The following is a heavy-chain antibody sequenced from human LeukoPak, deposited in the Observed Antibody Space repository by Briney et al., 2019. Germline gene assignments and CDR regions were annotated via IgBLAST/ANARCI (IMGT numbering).Heavy chain of an antibody. V-gene: IGHV1-69*13. J-gene: IGHJ5*02. D-gene: IGHD6-6*01. Sequence: ASVKVSCKASGGTFSSYAISWVRQAPGQGLEWMGGIISIFGTANYAQKFQGRVTITADESTSTAYMELSSLRSEDTAVYYCARDLGSSSFNWFDPWGQGTLVTVSS. CDR1: GGTFSSYA. CDR3: ARDLGSSSFNWFDP. CDR2: IISIFGTA.